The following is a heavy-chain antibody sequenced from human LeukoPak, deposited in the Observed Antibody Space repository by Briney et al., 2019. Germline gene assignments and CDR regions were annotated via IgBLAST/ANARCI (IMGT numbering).Heavy chain of an antibody. Sequence: SVKVSCKASGGTFSSYAISWVRQAPGQGLEWMGGIIPIFGTANYAQKFQGRVTLTADESTSTAYMELSSLRSEDTAVYYCARAGDAFRGVITWGQGTLVTVSS. CDR1: GGTFSSYA. D-gene: IGHD3-10*01. CDR3: ARAGDAFRGVIT. CDR2: IIPIFGTA. V-gene: IGHV1-69*13. J-gene: IGHJ4*02.